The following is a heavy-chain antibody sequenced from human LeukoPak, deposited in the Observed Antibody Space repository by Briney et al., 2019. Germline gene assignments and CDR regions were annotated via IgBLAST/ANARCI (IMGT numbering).Heavy chain of an antibody. D-gene: IGHD6-19*01. CDR1: GFTFSSYA. CDR3: ARTSASEYSSGWYAKVFDY. J-gene: IGHJ4*02. Sequence: GGSLRLSCAASGFTFSSYAMSWVRQAPGKGLEWVSVIYSGGSTYYADSVKGRFTISRDNSKNTLYLQMNSLRAEDTAVYYCARTSASEYSSGWYAKVFDYWGQGTLVTVSS. V-gene: IGHV3-66*01. CDR2: IYSGGST.